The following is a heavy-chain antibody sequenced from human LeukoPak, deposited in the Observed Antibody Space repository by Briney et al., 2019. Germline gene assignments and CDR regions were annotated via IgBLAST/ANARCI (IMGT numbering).Heavy chain of an antibody. Sequence: SGGSLRLSCAASGFTFSSYAMHWVRQAPGKGLEWVAVISYDGSNKYYADSVKGRFTISRDNSKNTLYLQMNSLRVEDTAVYYCASGVSASRYWGQGTLVTVSS. CDR1: GFTFSSYA. J-gene: IGHJ4*02. CDR3: ASGVSASRY. V-gene: IGHV3-30*04. CDR2: ISYDGSNK.